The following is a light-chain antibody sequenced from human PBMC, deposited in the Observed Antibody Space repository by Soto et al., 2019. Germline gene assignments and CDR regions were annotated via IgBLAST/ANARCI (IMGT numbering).Light chain of an antibody. V-gene: IGLV2-23*01. CDR3: CSHAGRDTYV. CDR2: EAF. J-gene: IGLJ1*01. Sequence: QSALTQPASVSGSPGQSITISCTGTSSDVGSDNVVSWYQHYPGKAPQLIVYEAFKRPSGVSSRFSGSKSGNTASLTISGLQAEDEADYYCCSHAGRDTYVFGTGTKLTV. CDR1: SSDVGSDNV.